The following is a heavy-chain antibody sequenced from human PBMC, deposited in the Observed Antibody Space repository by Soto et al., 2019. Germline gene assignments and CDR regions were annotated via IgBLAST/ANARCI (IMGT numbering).Heavy chain of an antibody. CDR1: GFTFSSYG. Sequence: QVQLVQSGAEVKKPGASVRVSCKASGFTFSSYGMHWVRQAPGKGLEWVAVISYDGGNKYYADSVKGRFTISRDTSKNTLYLQMNSLRAEDTAVYYCAKGLDGGYYFDYWGQGTLVTVSS. D-gene: IGHD4-17*01. CDR3: AKGLDGGYYFDY. V-gene: IGHV3-30*18. J-gene: IGHJ4*02. CDR2: ISYDGGNK.